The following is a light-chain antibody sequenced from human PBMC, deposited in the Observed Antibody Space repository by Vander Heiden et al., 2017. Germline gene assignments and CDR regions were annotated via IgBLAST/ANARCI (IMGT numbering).Light chain of an antibody. CDR2: ECS. CDR1: SSDVGSYNL. Sequence: QYALTQPASLSGSPGQSITISFTGTSSDVGSYNLVPWYQHHPGKAPKLMIYECSKRPSGVSNRFSGSKSGNTASLTISGLQAEDEADYYFCSYAGSNVVFGGGTKLTVL. V-gene: IGLV2-23*01. CDR3: CSYAGSNVV. J-gene: IGLJ2*01.